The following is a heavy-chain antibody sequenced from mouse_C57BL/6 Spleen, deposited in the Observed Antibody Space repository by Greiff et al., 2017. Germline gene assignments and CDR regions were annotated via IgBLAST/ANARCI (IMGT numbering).Heavy chain of an antibody. Sequence: EVKVVESGGGLVQPGGSLSLSCAASGFTFTDYYMSWVRQPPGKALEWLGFIRNKANGYTTEYSASVKGRFTISRDNSQSILYLQMNALRAEDSATYYCARYPLYGSSYDYAMDYWGQGTSVTVSS. J-gene: IGHJ4*01. CDR3: ARYPLYGSSYDYAMDY. D-gene: IGHD1-1*01. CDR2: IRNKANGYTT. V-gene: IGHV7-3*01. CDR1: GFTFTDYY.